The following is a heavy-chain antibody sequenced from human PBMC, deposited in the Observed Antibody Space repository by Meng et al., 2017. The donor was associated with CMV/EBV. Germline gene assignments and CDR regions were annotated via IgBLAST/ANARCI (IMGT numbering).Heavy chain of an antibody. Sequence: GGSLRLSCVVSGLTVSSTYMSWVRQAPGKGLEWVSSISSSSSYIYYADSVKGRFTISRDNAKNSLYLQMNSLRAEDTAVYYCAGPQPAYYDSSAPKSWGQGTLVTVSS. CDR1: GLTVSSTY. CDR2: ISSSSSYI. J-gene: IGHJ5*02. V-gene: IGHV3-21*01. D-gene: IGHD3-22*01. CDR3: AGPQPAYYDSSAPKS.